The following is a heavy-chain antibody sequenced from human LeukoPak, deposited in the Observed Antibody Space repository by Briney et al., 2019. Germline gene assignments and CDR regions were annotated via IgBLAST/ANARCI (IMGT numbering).Heavy chain of an antibody. Sequence: PGGSLRLSCAASGFTVSSNYMSWVRQAPGKGLEWVSMIYSGGSAYYANSVKGRFTISRDNPKNTVYLEMNSLRPEDTAVYYCARDRAETPSYFDYWGQGTLVTVSS. V-gene: IGHV3-53*05. CDR2: IYSGGSA. CDR1: GFTVSSNY. D-gene: IGHD6-19*01. CDR3: ARDRAETPSYFDY. J-gene: IGHJ4*02.